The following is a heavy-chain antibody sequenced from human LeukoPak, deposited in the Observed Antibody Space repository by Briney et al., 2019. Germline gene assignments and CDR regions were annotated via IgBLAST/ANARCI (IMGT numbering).Heavy chain of an antibody. CDR3: AKDQRRYCSSTSCLFEAFDI. CDR1: GFTFSSYA. J-gene: IGHJ3*02. V-gene: IGHV3-23*01. Sequence: GGSMRLSCAASGFTFSSYAMSWVRQAPGKGLEWVSAISGSGGSTYYADSVKGRFTISRDNSKNTLYLQMNSLRAEDTAVYYCAKDQRRYCSSTSCLFEAFDIWGQGTMVTVSS. CDR2: ISGSGGST. D-gene: IGHD2-2*01.